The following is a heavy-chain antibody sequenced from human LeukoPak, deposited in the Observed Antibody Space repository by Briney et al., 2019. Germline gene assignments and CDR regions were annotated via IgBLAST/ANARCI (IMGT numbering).Heavy chain of an antibody. J-gene: IGHJ3*02. D-gene: IGHD4-17*01. Sequence: GGSLRLSCAASGFTFSSYAMSWVRQAPGKGLEWVSAISGSGGSTYYADSVKGRFTISRDNSKNTLYLQMNSLRAEDTAVYYCAEDSAMTTVIPYAFDIRGQGTMVTVSS. CDR3: AEDSAMTTVIPYAFDI. V-gene: IGHV3-23*01. CDR1: GFTFSSYA. CDR2: ISGSGGST.